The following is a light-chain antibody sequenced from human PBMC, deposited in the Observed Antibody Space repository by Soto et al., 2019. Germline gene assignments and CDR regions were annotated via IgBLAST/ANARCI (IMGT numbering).Light chain of an antibody. CDR1: QDINNY. CDR2: DAS. J-gene: IGKJ4*01. CDR3: QQYDNLPLN. V-gene: IGKV1-33*01. Sequence: DIQMTQSPSSLSASVGYRVTLTCQASQDINNYLNWYQQKSGKAPKLLIYDASDLETGVPSRFSGSGSGTDFTFTISSLQPEDIATYYCQQYDNLPLNCGGGNKVDIK.